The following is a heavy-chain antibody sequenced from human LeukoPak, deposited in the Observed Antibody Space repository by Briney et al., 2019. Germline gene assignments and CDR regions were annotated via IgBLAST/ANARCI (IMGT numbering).Heavy chain of an antibody. J-gene: IGHJ4*02. Sequence: GGSLRLSCAASGFTFNSYSMCWVRQAPGKGLEWLSYITSSSNTIYYADSVKGRFTISRDNAKNSLYLQMNSLRAEDTAVYYCARDPQVGITDYWGQGTLVTVSS. CDR3: ARDPQVGITDY. D-gene: IGHD3-16*01. V-gene: IGHV3-48*01. CDR2: ITSSSNTI. CDR1: GFTFNSYS.